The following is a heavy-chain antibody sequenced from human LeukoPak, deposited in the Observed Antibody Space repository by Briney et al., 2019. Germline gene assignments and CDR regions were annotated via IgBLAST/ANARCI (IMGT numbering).Heavy chain of an antibody. CDR1: GYTLTELS. CDR2: FDPEDGET. Sequence: ASVKVSCKVSGYTLTELSMHWVRQAPGKGLEWMGGFDPEDGETIYAQKFQGRVTMTEDTSTDTAYMELSSLRSEDTAVYYCATVGYYYDSSGYLPSDYWGQGTLVTVSS. CDR3: ATVGYYYDSSGYLPSDY. J-gene: IGHJ4*02. V-gene: IGHV1-24*01. D-gene: IGHD3-22*01.